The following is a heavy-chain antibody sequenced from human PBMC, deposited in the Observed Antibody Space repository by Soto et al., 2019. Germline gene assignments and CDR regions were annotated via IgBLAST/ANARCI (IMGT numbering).Heavy chain of an antibody. J-gene: IGHJ4*02. Sequence: QGQLVESGGGVVQPGRSLRLSCVASGFDFKTYGMHWVRQAPGKGLEWVAVIGFDGTNIHYSDSVRGRFPISRDNSENTVSLQMNSLRVEDTALYYCVRTACVINNCSYRGVRWGQGTLVTV. V-gene: IGHV3-33*01. CDR1: GFDFKTYG. CDR3: VRTACVINNCSYRGVR. D-gene: IGHD1-20*01. CDR2: IGFDGTNI.